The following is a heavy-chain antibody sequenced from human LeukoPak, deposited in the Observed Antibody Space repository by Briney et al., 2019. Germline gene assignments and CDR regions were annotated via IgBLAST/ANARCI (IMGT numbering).Heavy chain of an antibody. Sequence: SETLSLTCSVSGGSISSSSYYWGWIRQPPGKGLEWIGSIYYSGSTYYNPSLKSRVTISVDTSKNQFSLKLSSVTAADTAVYYCARRGGYDILTGYDPYYFDYWGQGTLVTASS. CDR1: GGSISSSSYY. V-gene: IGHV4-39*01. J-gene: IGHJ4*02. CDR2: IYYSGST. D-gene: IGHD3-9*01. CDR3: ARRGGYDILTGYDPYYFDY.